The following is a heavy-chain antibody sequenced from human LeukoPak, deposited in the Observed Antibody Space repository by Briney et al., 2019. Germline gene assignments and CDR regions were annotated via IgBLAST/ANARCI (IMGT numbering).Heavy chain of an antibody. CDR3: ATTYYYGNWFDP. CDR1: GYTLTELS. D-gene: IGHD3-10*01. Sequence: ASVKVSCKVSGYTLTELSMHWVRQAPGKGLEWMGGFVPEDGETIYAQKFQGRVTMTEDTSTDTAYMELSSLRSEDTAVYYCATTYYYGNWFDPWGQGTLVTVSS. V-gene: IGHV1-24*01. J-gene: IGHJ5*02. CDR2: FVPEDGET.